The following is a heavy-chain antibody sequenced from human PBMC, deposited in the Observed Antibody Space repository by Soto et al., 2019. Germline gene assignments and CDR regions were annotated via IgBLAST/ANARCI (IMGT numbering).Heavy chain of an antibody. CDR3: ARAYCGGDCYSLENWFDP. CDR2: IYYSGST. CDR1: GGSISSLY. Sequence: SETLSLTCTVSGGSISSLYWNWIRQPPGKGLEWIGYIYYSGSTYYNPSLKSRVTISVDTSKNQFSLKLSSVTAADTAVYYCARAYCGGDCYSLENWFDPWGQGTLVTVSS. J-gene: IGHJ5*02. D-gene: IGHD2-21*02. V-gene: IGHV4-59*08.